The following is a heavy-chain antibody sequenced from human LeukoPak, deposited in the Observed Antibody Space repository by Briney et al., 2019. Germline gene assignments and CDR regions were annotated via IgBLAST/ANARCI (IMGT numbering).Heavy chain of an antibody. CDR3: TKDVQNDVGATDC. Sequence: GGCLRVSCAASGFTLSIHAMTWVRQAPGKGLEWGSTIDRSGERTHYADSVKGRFTISRDNSRNTLYLQMNSLRAEDTAIYYCTKDVQNDVGATDCWGQGTLVTVSS. CDR1: GFTLSIHA. D-gene: IGHD1-26*01. V-gene: IGHV3-23*01. CDR2: IDRSGERT. J-gene: IGHJ4*02.